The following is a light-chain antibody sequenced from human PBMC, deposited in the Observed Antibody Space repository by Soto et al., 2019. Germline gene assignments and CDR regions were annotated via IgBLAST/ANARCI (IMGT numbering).Light chain of an antibody. CDR2: KAS. CDR1: QSLSYW. CDR3: QQYDRFPYT. V-gene: IGKV1-5*03. J-gene: IGKJ2*01. Sequence: DIQMTQSPSTLSASVGDTVTITCRASQSLSYWLAWYQQKPGQAPKLLIHKASTLESGVPSRFSGSGSGTEFTLTISSLQPDDFAPFYCQQYDRFPYTFGQGTKLEI.